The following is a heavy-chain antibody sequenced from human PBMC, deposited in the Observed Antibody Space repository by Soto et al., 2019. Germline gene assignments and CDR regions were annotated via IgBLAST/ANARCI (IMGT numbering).Heavy chain of an antibody. CDR3: ARDLGCYGVFGP. CDR1: SGSIRSGGDY. D-gene: IGHD4-17*01. Sequence: PSETLSLTCTVSSGSIRSGGDYWSWIRQPPGQGLEWIGYIHYRGGTYDNPSLRSRVTISVDTSKSQFSLKLSSVTDAATAVYYCARDLGCYGVFGPWGQGTLVTVSS. CDR2: IHYRGGT. V-gene: IGHV4-31*03. J-gene: IGHJ5*02.